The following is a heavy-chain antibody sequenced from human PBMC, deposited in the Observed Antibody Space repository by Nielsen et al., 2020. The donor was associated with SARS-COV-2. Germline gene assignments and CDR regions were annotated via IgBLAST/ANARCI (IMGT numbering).Heavy chain of an antibody. Sequence: WIRQPPGKGLEWVSSISSSSSYIYYADSVKGRFTISRDNAKNSPYLQMNSLRAEDTAVYYCARDQLPIVVVPAAMENWFDPWGQGTLVTVSS. J-gene: IGHJ5*02. D-gene: IGHD2-2*01. CDR3: ARDQLPIVVVPAAMENWFDP. V-gene: IGHV3-21*01. CDR2: ISSSSSYI.